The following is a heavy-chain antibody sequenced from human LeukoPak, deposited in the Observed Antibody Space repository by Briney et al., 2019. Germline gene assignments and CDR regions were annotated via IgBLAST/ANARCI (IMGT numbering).Heavy chain of an antibody. J-gene: IGHJ3*02. Sequence: ASVKVSCKASGYTFTSYGIIWVRQAPGQGLEWMGWISPYNGNTRYGQKLQGRVTMTTDTSTSTAYMELRSLRSDDTAVYYCARDYYGSGNYSYAFDIWGQGTMVTVSS. CDR3: ARDYYGSGNYSYAFDI. V-gene: IGHV1-18*01. CDR1: GYTFTSYG. CDR2: ISPYNGNT. D-gene: IGHD3-10*01.